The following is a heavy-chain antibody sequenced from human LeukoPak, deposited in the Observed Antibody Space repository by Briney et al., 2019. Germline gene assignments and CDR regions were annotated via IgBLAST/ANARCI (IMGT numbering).Heavy chain of an antibody. CDR3: ARGSSSSGDYFDY. CDR1: GGSFSGYY. D-gene: IGHD6-6*01. Sequence: SETLSLTCAVYGGSFSGYYWSWIRQPPGKGLEWIGEINHSGSTNYNPPLKSRVTISVDTSKNQFSLKLSSVTAADTAVYYCARGSSSSGDYFDYWGQGTLVTVSS. V-gene: IGHV4-34*01. J-gene: IGHJ4*02. CDR2: INHSGST.